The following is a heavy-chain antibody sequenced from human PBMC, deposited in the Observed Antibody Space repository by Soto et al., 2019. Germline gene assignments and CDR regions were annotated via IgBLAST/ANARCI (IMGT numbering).Heavy chain of an antibody. CDR2: ISPYSGNT. D-gene: IGHD3-22*01. Sequence: RASVKVSCKASGYTFGVYGISWVRQAPGQGLEWMGWISPYSGNTNYADKLQGRVTMTTDTSTSTVYLELRSLRSDDTAVYYCARDQLPGYYDSGYYGDGFEFWGQGTLVTVSS. V-gene: IGHV1-18*01. J-gene: IGHJ4*02. CDR3: ARDQLPGYYDSGYYGDGFEF. CDR1: GYTFGVYG.